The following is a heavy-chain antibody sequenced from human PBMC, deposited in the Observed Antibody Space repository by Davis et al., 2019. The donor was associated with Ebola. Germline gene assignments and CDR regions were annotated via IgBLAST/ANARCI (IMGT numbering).Heavy chain of an antibody. Sequence: GESLNLSCAASRFPFRNFWMNWVLQAPGKGLGWVANIKQDGSEKHYVDSVKGRFTIYRDNAKNSLYLQMNSLRAEDTAVYYCAKAGQSSGWGEFVDYWGQGTLVTVSS. CDR1: RFPFRNFW. V-gene: IGHV3-7*01. CDR3: AKAGQSSGWGEFVDY. D-gene: IGHD6-19*01. CDR2: IKQDGSEK. J-gene: IGHJ4*02.